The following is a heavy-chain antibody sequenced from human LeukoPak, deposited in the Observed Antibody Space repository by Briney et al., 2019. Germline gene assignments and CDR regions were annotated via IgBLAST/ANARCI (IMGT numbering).Heavy chain of an antibody. D-gene: IGHD4-17*01. V-gene: IGHV1-8*03. J-gene: IGHJ3*02. CDR1: GYTFTSYE. CDR3: ARGGYIYGDYAGAFDI. CDR2: INTNTGNT. Sequence: ASMKVSCKASGYTFTSYEITWVRQASGQGLEWMGWINTNTGNTGSAPRFQGRVTITRNTSISTAYMELSSLRSEDTAVYYCARGGYIYGDYAGAFDIWGQGTMVTVSS.